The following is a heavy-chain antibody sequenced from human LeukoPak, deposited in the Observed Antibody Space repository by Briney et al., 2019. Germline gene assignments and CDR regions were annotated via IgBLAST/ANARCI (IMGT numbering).Heavy chain of an antibody. Sequence: ASVKVSCKASGYTFTSYDINWVRQATGQGLEWMGWMNPNSGNTGYAQKFQGRVTMTRNTSISTAYMELSSLRSEDTAVYYCARGSGQWLGSDYWGQGTLVTVSS. CDR3: ARGSGQWLGSDY. V-gene: IGHV1-8*01. CDR2: MNPNSGNT. J-gene: IGHJ4*02. CDR1: GYTFTSYD. D-gene: IGHD6-19*01.